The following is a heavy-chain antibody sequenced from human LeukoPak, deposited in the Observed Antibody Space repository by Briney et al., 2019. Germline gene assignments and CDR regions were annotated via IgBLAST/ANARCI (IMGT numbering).Heavy chain of an antibody. J-gene: IGHJ5*02. CDR1: GFTFSSYE. D-gene: IGHD3-10*01. V-gene: IGHV3-48*03. Sequence: GGSLRLSCAASGFTFSSYEMNWVRQAPGKGLEWVSHISSSGSRIYYAESVEGRFTISRDNAQNSLYLQMNSLRAEDTAVYYCARGTRPYYGSGSYWFDPWGQGTLVTVSS. CDR2: ISSSGSRI. CDR3: ARGTRPYYGSGSYWFDP.